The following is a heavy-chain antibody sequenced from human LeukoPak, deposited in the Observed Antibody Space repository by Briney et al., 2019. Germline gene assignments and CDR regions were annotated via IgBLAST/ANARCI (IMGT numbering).Heavy chain of an antibody. J-gene: IGHJ5*02. CDR3: ARSSSWYLYWFDL. Sequence: GASVKVSCKASGYTFTSYDINWVRQATGQGLEWMGWMNPNSGNTGYAQKFQGRVTMTRNTSISTAYMELSSLRSEDTAVYYCARSSSWYLYWFDLWGQGTLVTVSS. CDR1: GYTFTSYD. D-gene: IGHD6-13*01. CDR2: MNPNSGNT. V-gene: IGHV1-8*01.